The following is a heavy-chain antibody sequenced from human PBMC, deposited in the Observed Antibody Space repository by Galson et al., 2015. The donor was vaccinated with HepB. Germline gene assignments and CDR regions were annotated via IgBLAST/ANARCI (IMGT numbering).Heavy chain of an antibody. Sequence: SVKVSCKASGYSFTSHSMHWVRQAPGQRLEWMGWINGGNGNTKYSQTFQGRVTITRDTSASTAYVELRSLRSEDTAVYYCARGYTTMVADQYHYYMDAWGQGTTVTVSS. CDR2: INGGNGNT. CDR1: GYSFTSHS. J-gene: IGHJ6*03. D-gene: IGHD5-18*01. CDR3: ARGYTTMVADQYHYYMDA. V-gene: IGHV1-3*01.